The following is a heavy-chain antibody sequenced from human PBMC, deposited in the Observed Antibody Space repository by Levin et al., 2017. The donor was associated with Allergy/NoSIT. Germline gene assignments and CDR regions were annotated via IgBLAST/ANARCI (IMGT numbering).Heavy chain of an antibody. J-gene: IGHJ6*03. CDR1: GFTFSSYS. D-gene: IGHD3-10*01. V-gene: IGHV3-21*01. Sequence: GGSLRLSCAASGFTFSSYSMNWVRQAPGKGLEWVSSISSSSSYIYYADSVKGRFTISRDNAKNSLYLQMNSLRAEDTAVYYCARVSGSYNYYYYMDVWGKGTTVTVSS. CDR2: ISSSSSYI. CDR3: ARVSGSYNYYYYMDV.